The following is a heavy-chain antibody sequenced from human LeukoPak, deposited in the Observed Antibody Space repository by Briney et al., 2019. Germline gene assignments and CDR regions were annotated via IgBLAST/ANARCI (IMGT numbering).Heavy chain of an antibody. V-gene: IGHV1-2*02. J-gene: IGHJ4*02. D-gene: IGHD3-9*01. CDR3: ARGPHLFLTNYYIDY. CDR1: GYTFTGYY. CDR2: INPNSGDT. Sequence: GASVKVSCKASGYTFTGYYMHWVRLAPGQGHEWMGWINPNSGDTNYAQKFQGRVTMTRDTSISTAYMELSRLRSDDTAVYYCARGPHLFLTNYYIDYWGQGTLVTVSS.